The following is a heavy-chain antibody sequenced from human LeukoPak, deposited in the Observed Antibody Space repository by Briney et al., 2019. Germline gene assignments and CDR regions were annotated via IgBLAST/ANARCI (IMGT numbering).Heavy chain of an antibody. CDR2: ISSSGNYI. CDR1: GGSISGYY. V-gene: IGHV3-21*01. J-gene: IGHJ4*02. Sequence: PSETLSLTCTVSGGSISGYYWNWVRQAPGKGLEWVSSISSSGNYIDYADSVKGRFTVSRDNPKNSLYLQMSSLRAEDTAVYYCARVPYYDFWSGYYDQWGQGALVTVSS. CDR3: ARVPYYDFWSGYYDQ. D-gene: IGHD3-3*01.